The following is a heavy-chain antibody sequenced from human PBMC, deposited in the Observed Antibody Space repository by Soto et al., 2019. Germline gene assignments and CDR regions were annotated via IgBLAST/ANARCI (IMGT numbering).Heavy chain of an antibody. CDR3: AKDMKWGGMTTIHYFDS. CDR1: GFTVDDYA. J-gene: IGHJ4*02. CDR2: ISWNSETI. Sequence: EVQLVESGGGLVQPGRSLRLSCAASGFTVDDYAMHWVRQAPGKGLEWVSGISWNSETIAYADSVKGRFTISRDNAKSSLFRQRNSLRPDDTALYYCAKDMKWGGMTTIHYFDSWGQGTLVTVSS. D-gene: IGHD4-17*01. V-gene: IGHV3-9*01.